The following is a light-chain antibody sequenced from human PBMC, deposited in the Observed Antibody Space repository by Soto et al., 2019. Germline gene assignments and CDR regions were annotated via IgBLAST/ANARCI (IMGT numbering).Light chain of an antibody. V-gene: IGLV2-14*01. CDR2: DVS. J-gene: IGLJ1*01. Sequence: QSALTQPASVSGSPGQSITISCTGTSSDVGGYNYVSWYQQHPGRAPELMISDVSNRPSGVSNRFSGSKSGYTASLTISGLQAEDEADYYCISYTSSSTYVFGTGTKLTVL. CDR1: SSDVGGYNY. CDR3: ISYTSSSTYV.